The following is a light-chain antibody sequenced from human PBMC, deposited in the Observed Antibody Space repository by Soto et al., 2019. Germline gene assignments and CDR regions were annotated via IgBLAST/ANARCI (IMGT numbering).Light chain of an antibody. J-gene: IGKJ2*01. Sequence: EIVLTQSPATLSLSLGEGATLSCRASQSVDTKYVAWYRQKPGQAASLVMYGTSNRGADIPDRFSGTGSGTDFSLPISSLEPEDFAVYYCQHYGSSPPDTFGQGTKLEIK. CDR2: GTS. CDR1: QSVDTKY. V-gene: IGKV3-20*01. CDR3: QHYGSSPPDT.